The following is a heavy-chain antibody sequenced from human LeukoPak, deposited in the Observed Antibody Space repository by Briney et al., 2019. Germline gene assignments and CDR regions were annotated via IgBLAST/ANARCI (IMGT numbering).Heavy chain of an antibody. CDR1: GFTFTSHW. D-gene: IGHD2-2*01. CDR3: ARDMNATVFDF. V-gene: IGHV3-74*01. J-gene: IGHJ4*02. Sequence: PGGSLRLSCASSGFTFTSHWMHWVRQTPGKGLVWVSGIKNDGNDTAYADSVKGRFTISRDNAKNTLYLQMDSLRAEDTAVYYCARDMNATVFDFWGQGTLVTVSS. CDR2: IKNDGNDT.